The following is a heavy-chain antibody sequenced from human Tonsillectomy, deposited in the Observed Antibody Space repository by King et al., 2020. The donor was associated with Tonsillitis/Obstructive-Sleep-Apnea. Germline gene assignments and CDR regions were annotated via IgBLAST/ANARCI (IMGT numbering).Heavy chain of an antibody. V-gene: IGHV4-34*01. Sequence: VQLQQWGAGLLKPSETLSLTCAVYGGSFIGYYWSWIGQPPGKGLEWIGEINHSGSTNYNPSLKSRVTISVDTSKNQFSLKLSSVTAADTAVYYWARGRGDGYNWIDPRFDYWGQGTLVTVSS. CDR2: INHSGST. J-gene: IGHJ4*02. D-gene: IGHD5-24*01. CDR3: ARGRGDGYNWIDPRFDY. CDR1: GGSFIGYY.